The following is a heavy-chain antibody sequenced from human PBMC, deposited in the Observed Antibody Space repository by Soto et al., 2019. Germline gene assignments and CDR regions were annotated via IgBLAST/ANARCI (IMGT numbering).Heavy chain of an antibody. CDR3: AREGPPYYYYYVGV. CDR1: GYTFTGYY. V-gene: IGHV1-2*04. CDR2: INPNSGGT. Sequence: ASVKVSCKASGYTFTGYYMHWVRQAPGQGLEWMGWINPNSGGTNYAQKFQGWVTMTRDTSTSTAYMELSSLRSEDKAVYYCAREGPPYYYYYVGVLGKGTTVTVSS. J-gene: IGHJ6*03.